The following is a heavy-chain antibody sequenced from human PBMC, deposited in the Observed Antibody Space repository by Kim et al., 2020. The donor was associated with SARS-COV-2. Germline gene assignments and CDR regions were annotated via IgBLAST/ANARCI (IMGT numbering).Heavy chain of an antibody. CDR1: GFTFSSYA. CDR2: ISYDGSNK. Sequence: GGSLRLFCAASGFTFSSYAMHWVRQAPGKGLEWVAVISYDGSNKYYADSVKGRFTISRDNSKNTLYLQMNSLRAEDTAVYYCARGSVDSDYWGQGTLVTV. J-gene: IGHJ4*02. V-gene: IGHV3-30-3*01. CDR3: ARGSVDSDY. D-gene: IGHD5-12*01.